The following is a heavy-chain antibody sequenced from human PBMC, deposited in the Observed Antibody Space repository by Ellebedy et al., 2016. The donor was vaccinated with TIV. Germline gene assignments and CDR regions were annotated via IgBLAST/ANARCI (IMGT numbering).Heavy chain of an antibody. CDR1: GFTFSSYE. V-gene: IGHV3-48*03. CDR3: EGAYSGIYYDHY. CDR2: ISGSGGTI. J-gene: IGHJ4*02. Sequence: GESLKISCAASGFTFSSYEMNWVRQAPGKGLEWVSYISGSGGTIYYADSVKGRFTISRDNAKNSLYLQMNSLRAEDTAVYYCEGAYSGIYYDHYWGQGTLVTVSS. D-gene: IGHD1-26*01.